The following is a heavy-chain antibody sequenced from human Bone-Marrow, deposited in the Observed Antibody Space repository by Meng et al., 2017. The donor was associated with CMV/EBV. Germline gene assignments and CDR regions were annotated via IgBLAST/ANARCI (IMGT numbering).Heavy chain of an antibody. Sequence: HVQLVEPGVEGKSHVASVKVSCQTVGYRLSDHYMHWGRQAPGQGLEWMGWIYPNSGGTHYAQKFQDRVTMTRDTSISTVYMELSRLTSDDTAVYYCVRDHNWGPDYWGQGTLVTVSS. CDR1: GYRLSDHY. CDR3: VRDHNWGPDY. V-gene: IGHV1-2*02. CDR2: IYPNSGGT. D-gene: IGHD1-1*01. J-gene: IGHJ4*02.